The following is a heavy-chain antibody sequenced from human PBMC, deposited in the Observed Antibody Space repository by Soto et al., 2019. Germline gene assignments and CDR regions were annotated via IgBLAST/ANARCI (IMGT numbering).Heavy chain of an antibody. J-gene: IGHJ4*02. CDR1: GGSISSTSYY. Sequence: PSETLSLTCTVSGGSISSTSYYWGWIRQPPGKGLEWIGNIYYSGSTYYNPSLKSRVAVSVDTSKNQFSLRLSSVTAADTAVYYCANRYYDGSGYLHDYWGQGILVTVSS. CDR3: ANRYYDGSGYLHDY. V-gene: IGHV4-39*07. CDR2: IYYSGST. D-gene: IGHD3-22*01.